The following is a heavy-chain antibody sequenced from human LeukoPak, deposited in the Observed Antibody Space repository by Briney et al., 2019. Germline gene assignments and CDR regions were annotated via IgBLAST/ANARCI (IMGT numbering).Heavy chain of an antibody. Sequence: GGSLRLSCVASRFTFSNHYMSWVRQAPGKGLEWVSVIYSGGSTYYADSVKGRFTISRDNAKNTLYLQMNSLRDEDTAVYYCARGGTGTTAWFDPWGQGTLVTVSS. CDR1: RFTFSNHY. CDR3: ARGGTGTTAWFDP. V-gene: IGHV3-66*01. J-gene: IGHJ5*02. CDR2: IYSGGST. D-gene: IGHD1-1*01.